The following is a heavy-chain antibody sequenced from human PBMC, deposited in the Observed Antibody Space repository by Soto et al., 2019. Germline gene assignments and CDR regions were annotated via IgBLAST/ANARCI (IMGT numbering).Heavy chain of an antibody. Sequence: QVQLVQSGAEVKKPGASVKVSCKASGYTFTGYYMHWVRQAPGQGLEWMGWINPNSGGTNYAQKFQGWVTMTRDTTISKAYMERSRLISDATPVYYCARAYYYEGDYYGMDVWGQGTTVPVSS. V-gene: IGHV1-2*04. D-gene: IGHD3-22*01. CDR2: INPNSGGT. CDR3: ARAYYYEGDYYGMDV. CDR1: GYTFTGYY. J-gene: IGHJ6*02.